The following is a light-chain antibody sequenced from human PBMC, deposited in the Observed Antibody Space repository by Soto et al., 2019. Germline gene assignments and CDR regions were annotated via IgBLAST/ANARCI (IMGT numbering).Light chain of an antibody. V-gene: IGKV1-5*03. CDR2: KAS. CDR1: QSISEW. CDR3: QQYHTFSIA. Sequence: DIQMTQSPSTLSASVGDRVNINCRASQSISEWLAWYQQKPGKAPKILIYKASSLEGGVPARFSGSGSGTEFTLTISSLQHDDFATYYCQQYHTFSIAFGQGTRLENK. J-gene: IGKJ5*01.